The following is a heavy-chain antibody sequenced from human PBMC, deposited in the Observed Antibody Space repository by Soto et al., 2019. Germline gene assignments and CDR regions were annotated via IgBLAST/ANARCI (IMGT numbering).Heavy chain of an antibody. J-gene: IGHJ3*02. CDR2: IKQDGSEK. CDR1: GFTFSSYW. D-gene: IGHD3-10*01. Sequence: PGGSLRLSCAASGFTFSSYWMSWVRQAPGKGLEWVANIKQDGSEKYYVDSVKGRFTISRDNAKNSLYLQMNSLRAEDTAVYYCASPGITMVRGVLTSAFDIWGQGTMVTVSS. V-gene: IGHV3-7*05. CDR3: ASPGITMVRGVLTSAFDI.